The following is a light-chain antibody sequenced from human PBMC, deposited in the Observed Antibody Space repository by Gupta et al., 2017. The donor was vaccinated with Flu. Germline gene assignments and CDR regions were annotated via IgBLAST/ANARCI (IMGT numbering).Light chain of an antibody. CDR3: SYRDTSGNLYV. J-gene: IGLJ1*01. Sequence: GQTVRITCPGDSLRSYYASWYHQKPGQAPVLVIVGKINRHSGIADRFSCYSAGDNASSITIGAQAEEEADYYCSYRDTSGNLYVFGTGTQVTVL. CDR2: GKI. CDR1: SLRSYY. V-gene: IGLV3-19*01.